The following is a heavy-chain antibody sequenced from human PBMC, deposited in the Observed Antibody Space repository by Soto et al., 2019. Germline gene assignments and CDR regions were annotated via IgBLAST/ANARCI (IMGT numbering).Heavy chain of an antibody. D-gene: IGHD4-17*01. CDR2: ISSSSSTI. CDR1: GFTFSSYS. CDR3: AIGYDYGDLNYYYYGMDV. Sequence: EVQLVESGGGLVQPGGSLRLSCAASGFTFSSYSMNWVRQAPGKGLEWVSYISSSSSTIYYADSVKGRFTISRDNAKNSLYLQMNRLRDEDTAVYYCAIGYDYGDLNYYYYGMDVWRQGTTDTVSS. J-gene: IGHJ6*02. V-gene: IGHV3-48*02.